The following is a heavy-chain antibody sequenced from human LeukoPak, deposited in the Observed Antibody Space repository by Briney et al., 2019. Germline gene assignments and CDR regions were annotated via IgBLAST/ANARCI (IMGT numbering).Heavy chain of an antibody. D-gene: IGHD2-15*01. CDR2: MSSSDDGR. Sequence: GSLRLSCATSGFSFSSYAMSWVRQAPGKGLEGVSAMSSSDDGRYYAASVRGRFTISRDTSRSTLYLQMNSLRAEDAAVYYCAKAPVTSCRGAFCYPFDYWGQGTLVTVSS. CDR3: AKAPVTSCRGAFCYPFDY. J-gene: IGHJ4*02. CDR1: GFSFSSYA. V-gene: IGHV3-23*01.